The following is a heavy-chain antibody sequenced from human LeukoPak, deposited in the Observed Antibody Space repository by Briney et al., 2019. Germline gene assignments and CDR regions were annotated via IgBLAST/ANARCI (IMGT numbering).Heavy chain of an antibody. CDR1: GGFISSSNW. J-gene: IGHJ3*02. Sequence: SGTLSLTCAVSGGFISSSNWWSWVRQPPGGGLEWIGQIQHSESTNYNPSLKSRVTISVDKSKNQFSLKLNSVTAADTAVYYCAGGVAIVAFDIWGQGTTVTVSS. D-gene: IGHD2-15*01. CDR3: AGGVAIVAFDI. CDR2: IQHSEST. V-gene: IGHV4-4*02.